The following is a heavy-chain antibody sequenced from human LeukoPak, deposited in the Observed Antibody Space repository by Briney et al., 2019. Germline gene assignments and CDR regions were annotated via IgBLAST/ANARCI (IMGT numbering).Heavy chain of an antibody. J-gene: IGHJ6*02. V-gene: IGHV1-3*01. D-gene: IGHD5-18*01. Sequence: ASVKVSCKASGYTFTSYAMHWVRQAPGQRLEWMGWINAGNGNTKYSQKFQGRVTITRDTSASTAYMELSSLRSEDTAVYYCARISQGGYSYGPMDVWGQGTTVIVSS. CDR3: ARISQGGYSYGPMDV. CDR1: GYTFTSYA. CDR2: INAGNGNT.